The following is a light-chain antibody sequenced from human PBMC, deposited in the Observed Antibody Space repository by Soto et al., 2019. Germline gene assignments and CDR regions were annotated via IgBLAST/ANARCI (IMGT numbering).Light chain of an antibody. V-gene: IGKV1-9*01. CDR2: AAS. CDR1: QVISTS. Sequence: DIQLTQSASFLSPSIGESVTITCRASQVISTSLAWYQVKPGKAPKLLIYAASTLESGVPSRFSATVSGTEFSLTITSLQPEDFATDYCQQLFDSPITFGQGTRLE. CDR3: QQLFDSPIT. J-gene: IGKJ5*01.